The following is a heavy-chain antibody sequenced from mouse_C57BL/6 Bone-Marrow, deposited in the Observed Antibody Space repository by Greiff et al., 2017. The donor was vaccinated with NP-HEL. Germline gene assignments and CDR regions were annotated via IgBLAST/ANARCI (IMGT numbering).Heavy chain of an antibody. CDR1: GFTFSDYY. D-gene: IGHD2-5*01. V-gene: IGHV5-12*01. J-gene: IGHJ1*03. CDR2: ISNGGGST. CDR3: ARVYYSNYVGYWYFDV. Sequence: VQLKESGGGLVQPGGSLKLSCAASGFTFSDYYMYWVRQTPEKRLEWVAYISNGGGSTYYPDTVKGRFTISRANAKNTLYLQMSRLKSEDTAMYYCARVYYSNYVGYWYFDVWGTGTTVTVSS.